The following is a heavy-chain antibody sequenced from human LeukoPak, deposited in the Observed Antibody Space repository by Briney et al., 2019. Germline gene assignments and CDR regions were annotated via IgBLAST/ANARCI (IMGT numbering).Heavy chain of an antibody. J-gene: IGHJ6*03. CDR2: IIPIFGTA. D-gene: IGHD3-10*01. Sequence: GSSVKVSCKASGGTFSSYAISWVRQAPGQGLEWMGGIIPIFGTANYAQKFQGRVTITADESTSTAYMELSSLRSEDTAVYYCAIGGGFGELNYYYYYMGVWGKGTTVTISS. CDR1: GGTFSSYA. CDR3: AIGGGFGELNYYYYYMGV. V-gene: IGHV1-69*01.